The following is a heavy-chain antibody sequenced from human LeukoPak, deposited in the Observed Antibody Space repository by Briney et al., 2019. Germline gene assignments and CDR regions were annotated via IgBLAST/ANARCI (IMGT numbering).Heavy chain of an antibody. D-gene: IGHD3-22*01. J-gene: IGHJ5*02. Sequence: PGRSLRLSCAASGFTFSNYGIHWVRQAPGKGLEWVSVIWSHGRSEYYADSVKGRFTISRDNSKNTVSLQMNSLRAEDTAVYYCARDIDTSSHYGWFDPWGRGTLVIVSS. V-gene: IGHV3-33*01. CDR2: IWSHGRSE. CDR1: GFTFSNYG. CDR3: ARDIDTSSHYGWFDP.